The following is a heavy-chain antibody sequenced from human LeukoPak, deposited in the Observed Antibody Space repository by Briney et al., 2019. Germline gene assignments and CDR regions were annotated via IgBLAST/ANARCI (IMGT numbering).Heavy chain of an antibody. V-gene: IGHV1-2*02. CDR3: ARGGDDSGLYFAY. D-gene: IGHD3-22*01. CDR1: GYSFTGFY. CDR2: INPQSGAT. Sequence: VASVKVSCKASGYSFTGFYIHWVRQAPGQGLDWMAWINPQSGATNYAQKFKGRITTTRDMSITTAYMEVTTLRSDDAAVYYCARGGDDSGLYFAYWGQGTLVTVSS. J-gene: IGHJ4*02.